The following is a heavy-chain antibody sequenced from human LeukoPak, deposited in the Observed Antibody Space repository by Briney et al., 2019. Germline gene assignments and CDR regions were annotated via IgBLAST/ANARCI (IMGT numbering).Heavy chain of an antibody. D-gene: IGHD3-10*01. Sequence: GGSLRLSCVASAFSVSSNCMTWVRQAPGGGLEWVSVIYSDGSSYYSGSVKGRFTISRDSSKNTLYLQMNNLRAEDTAVYYCARERIYFGSGGDLRDARLFYYYGMDVWGQGTTVTVSS. V-gene: IGHV3-53*01. CDR3: ARERIYFGSGGDLRDARLFYYYGMDV. J-gene: IGHJ6*02. CDR1: AFSVSSNC. CDR2: IYSDGSS.